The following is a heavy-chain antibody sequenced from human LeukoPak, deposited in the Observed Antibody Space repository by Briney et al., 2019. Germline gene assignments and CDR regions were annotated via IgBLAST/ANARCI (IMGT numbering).Heavy chain of an antibody. CDR3: AGVFVIEATFYYNYGMDV. J-gene: IGHJ6*02. D-gene: IGHD3-16*01. CDR2: INHSGST. V-gene: IGHV4-34*01. CDR1: SGSFFTDY. Sequence: SETPFNTCSDYSGSFFTDYPSQPPNPPATRLDWIGEINHSGSTNYKPSLKSRVTISVDTSKNLFSLKVSSVTDVEWVAYYYAGVFVIEATFYYNYGMDVWGQGTTVTVSS.